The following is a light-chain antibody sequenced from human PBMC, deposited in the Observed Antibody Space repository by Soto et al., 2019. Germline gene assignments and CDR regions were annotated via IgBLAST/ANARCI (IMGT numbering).Light chain of an antibody. V-gene: IGKV3-15*01. CDR2: GAS. CDR3: QQYNNWPPWT. J-gene: IGKJ1*01. Sequence: EIVMTHSPATLSVSPGERATLSCRASQSVSSNLAWYQQKPGQAPRHLIYGASTRATGIPARFSGSGSGTEFTLTISSLQSEDFAVYYCQQYNNWPPWTFGQGTKVEIK. CDR1: QSVSSN.